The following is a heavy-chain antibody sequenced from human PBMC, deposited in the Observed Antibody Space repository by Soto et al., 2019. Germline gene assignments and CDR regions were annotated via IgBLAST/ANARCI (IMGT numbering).Heavy chain of an antibody. Sequence: EVQLLESGGGLVQPGGSLRLTCVGSGFTFRNQDMRWVRQAPGKGLEWVSGISGRGGVTYYADSVKGRFTISRDNSKNTLYLQINTLRANDTAVYYCAKDRQLRSYYETAGHYNDWGQGTLVTVSS. V-gene: IGHV3-23*01. CDR3: AKDRQLRSYYETAGHYND. CDR2: ISGRGGVT. D-gene: IGHD3-22*01. J-gene: IGHJ4*02. CDR1: GFTFRNQD.